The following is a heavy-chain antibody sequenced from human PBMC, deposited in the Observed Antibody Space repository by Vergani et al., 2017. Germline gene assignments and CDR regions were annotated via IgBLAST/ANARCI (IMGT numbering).Heavy chain of an antibody. CDR2: IYHSGST. D-gene: IGHD2-2*01. CDR1: GYSISSNYY. V-gene: IGHV4-38-2*01. J-gene: IGHJ1*01. Sequence: QVQLQESAPGLVKPSETLSLTCAVSGYSISSNYYWGWIRQPPGKGLEWIGTIYHSGSTYYNPSLKSRVTISAETSKNQFSLTLSSVTAADTAVYFCASSYCSSTSCNAECFHHWGQGTLVTVSS. CDR3: ASSYCSSTSCNAECFHH.